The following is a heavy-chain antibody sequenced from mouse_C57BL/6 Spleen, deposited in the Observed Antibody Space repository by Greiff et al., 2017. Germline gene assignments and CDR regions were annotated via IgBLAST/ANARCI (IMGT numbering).Heavy chain of an antibody. J-gene: IGHJ4*01. CDR1: GFTFSSYA. Sequence: DVQLVESGEGLVKPGGSLKLSCAASGFTFSSYAMSWVRQTPEKRLEWVAYISSGGDYIYYADTVKGRFTISRDNARNTLYLQMSSLKSEDTAMYYCTREESYYDYDYYARDYWGQGTSVTVSS. CDR2: ISSGGDYI. D-gene: IGHD2-4*01. V-gene: IGHV5-9-1*02. CDR3: TREESYYDYDYYARDY.